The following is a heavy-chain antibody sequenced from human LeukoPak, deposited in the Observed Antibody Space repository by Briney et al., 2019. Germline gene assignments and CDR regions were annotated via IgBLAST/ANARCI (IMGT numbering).Heavy chain of an antibody. D-gene: IGHD2-2*03. J-gene: IGHJ6*02. V-gene: IGHV3-9*01. Sequence: GGSLRLSCGASVFTFHEKYAMHWVRQAPGKGLEWVSGFSLDSDNVGYADSVRGRFTVSRDRAKNSLYLQMNYLRPEDTALYFCTKDMDPGGINVWGQGTTVIVSS. CDR1: VFTFHEKYA. CDR2: FSLDSDNV. CDR3: TKDMDPGGINV.